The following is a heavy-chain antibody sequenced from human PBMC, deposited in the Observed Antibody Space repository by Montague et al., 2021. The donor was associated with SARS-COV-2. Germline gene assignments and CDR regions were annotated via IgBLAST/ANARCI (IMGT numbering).Heavy chain of an antibody. D-gene: IGHD2-2*03. CDR1: GASLSSDSLS. V-gene: IGHV6-1*01. CDR2: TYYRSKWYN. J-gene: IGHJ3*01. Sequence: VSPGASLSSDSLSWHWIRPSPSRGLEWLASTYYRSKWYNDSAPSVSGRATVKPDTSRNQFSQHLDSVTPEDTALYFCARKMDSSFDVWGKGTMVIVSS. CDR3: ARKMDSSFDV.